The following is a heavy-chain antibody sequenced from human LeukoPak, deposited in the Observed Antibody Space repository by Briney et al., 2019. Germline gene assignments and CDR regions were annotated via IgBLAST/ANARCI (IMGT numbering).Heavy chain of an antibody. CDR2: TRNKANNYST. V-gene: IGHV3-72*01. D-gene: IGHD1-26*01. J-gene: IGHJ4*02. CDR3: GRSRAGAIDY. CDR1: GFTLSDHY. Sequence: GGSPRLSCAASGFTLSDHYMDWVRQAPGKGLEWVGRTRNKANNYSTEYAASVKGRFTISRDESKNSLYLQMNSLKTEDTAVYYCGRSRAGAIDYWGQGTLVTVSS.